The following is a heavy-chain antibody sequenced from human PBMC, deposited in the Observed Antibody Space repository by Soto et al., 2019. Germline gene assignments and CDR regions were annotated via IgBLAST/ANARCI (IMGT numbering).Heavy chain of an antibody. J-gene: IGHJ5*02. Sequence: VGFLTLSFEASGFTFSRYGLHWVCQTPGKGPGWVPFISYDGSSKYYGDSVKGLFTIAKDDSKNTLYLQMNSLRAEDTAVYYCAKAPGQQWIHRFDPWGQGTLVTITS. V-gene: IGHV3-30*18. CDR3: AKAPGQQWIHRFDP. D-gene: IGHD5-18*01. CDR1: GFTFSRYG. CDR2: ISYDGSSK.